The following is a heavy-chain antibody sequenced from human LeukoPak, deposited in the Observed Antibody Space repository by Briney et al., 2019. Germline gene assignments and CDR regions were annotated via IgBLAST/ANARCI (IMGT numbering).Heavy chain of an antibody. CDR3: ARGAYYDSSGYYPFDC. CDR2: IIPIFGTA. D-gene: IGHD3-22*01. CDR1: GGTFSSYA. Sequence: SVKASCKASGGTFSSYAISWVRQAPGQGLEWMGGIIPIFGTANYAQKFQGRVTITADESTSTAYMELSSLRSEVTAVYYCARGAYYDSSGYYPFDCWGQGTLVTVSS. V-gene: IGHV1-69*01. J-gene: IGHJ4*02.